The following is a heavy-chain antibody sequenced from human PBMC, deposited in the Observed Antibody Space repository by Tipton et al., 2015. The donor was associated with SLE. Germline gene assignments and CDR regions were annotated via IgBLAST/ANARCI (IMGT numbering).Heavy chain of an antibody. Sequence: TLSLTCTVSGGSISSYYWSWIRQPPGKGLEWIGYIYTSGSTNYNPSLKSRVTISVDTSKNQFALKLSSVTAADTAVYYCAREVEREWEQWLVLDYWGQGTLVTVSS. D-gene: IGHD6-19*01. CDR2: IYTSGST. V-gene: IGHV4-4*09. CDR1: GGSISSYY. J-gene: IGHJ4*02. CDR3: AREVEREWEQWLVLDY.